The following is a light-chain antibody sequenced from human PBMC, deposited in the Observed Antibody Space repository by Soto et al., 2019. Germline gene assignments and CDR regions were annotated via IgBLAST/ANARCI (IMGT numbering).Light chain of an antibody. CDR1: SSDVGGYDY. J-gene: IGLJ2*01. V-gene: IGLV2-14*01. Sequence: QPASVSGSPGQSITISCTGTSSDVGGYDYVSWYQQHPGKAPKLMIYDVSNRPSGVSNRFSGSKSGNTASLTISGLQAEDEADYYCSSYTSSTTLVFGGGTQLTVL. CDR2: DVS. CDR3: SSYTSSTTLV.